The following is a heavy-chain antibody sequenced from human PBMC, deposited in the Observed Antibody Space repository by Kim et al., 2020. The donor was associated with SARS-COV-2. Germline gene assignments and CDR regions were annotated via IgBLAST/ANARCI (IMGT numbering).Heavy chain of an antibody. D-gene: IGHD3-3*01. J-gene: IGHJ4*02. V-gene: IGHV3-7*01. CDR2: GSEK. CDR3: ARDTIVDY. Sequence: GSEKYYVDSVKGRFTISRDNAKNSLYLQMNSLRAEDTAVYYCARDTIVDYWGQGTLVTVSS.